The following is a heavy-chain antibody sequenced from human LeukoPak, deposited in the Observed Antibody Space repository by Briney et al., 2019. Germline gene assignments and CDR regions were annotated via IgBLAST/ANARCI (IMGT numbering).Heavy chain of an antibody. Sequence: PSETLSLTCTVSGGSIGSSSYYWGWIRQPPGKGLAWIGSIYYSGSTYYHPSLKSRVTISVDTSKNQFSLKLSSVTAADTAVYYCASLRERSYYARGFDYWGQGTLVTVSS. CDR3: ASLRERSYYARGFDY. V-gene: IGHV4-39*01. J-gene: IGHJ4*02. CDR1: GGSIGSSSYY. D-gene: IGHD1-26*01. CDR2: IYYSGST.